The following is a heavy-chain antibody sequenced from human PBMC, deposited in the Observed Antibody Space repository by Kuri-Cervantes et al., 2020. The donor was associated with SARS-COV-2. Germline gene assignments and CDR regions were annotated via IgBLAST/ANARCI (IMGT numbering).Heavy chain of an antibody. CDR1: GGSISSYY. Sequence: SETLSLTCTVSGGSISSYYWSWIRQPPGKGLEWIGSIYYSGSINYNPSLKSPVTISVDTSKNQFSLKLSSVTAADTAVYYCARYGDGYNYEDYWGQGTLVTVSS. V-gene: IGHV4-59*01. CDR3: ARYGDGYNYEDY. J-gene: IGHJ4*02. CDR2: IYYSGSI. D-gene: IGHD5-24*01.